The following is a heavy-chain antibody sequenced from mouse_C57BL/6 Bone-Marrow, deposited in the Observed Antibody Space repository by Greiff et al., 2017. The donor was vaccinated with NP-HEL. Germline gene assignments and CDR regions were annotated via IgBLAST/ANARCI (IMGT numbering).Heavy chain of an antibody. V-gene: IGHV5-6*01. CDR2: ISSGGSYT. CDR3: ARQAITTGGYFEV. J-gene: IGHJ1*01. CDR1: GFTFSSYG. Sequence: EVQLVESGGDLVKPGGSLKLSCAASGFTFSSYGMSWVRQTPDKRLEWVATISSGGSYTYYPDSVKGRFTISRDNAKNTLYLQLSSLKSEDTAMYYCARQAITTGGYFEVWGAETTVTVSS. D-gene: IGHD1-1*01.